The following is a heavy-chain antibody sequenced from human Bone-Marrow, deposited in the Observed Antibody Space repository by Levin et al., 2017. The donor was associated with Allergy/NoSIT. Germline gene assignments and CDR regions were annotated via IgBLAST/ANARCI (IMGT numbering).Heavy chain of an antibody. CDR1: GYTVTGYY. CDR2: INPNSGGT. D-gene: IGHD1-26*01. V-gene: IGHV1-2*02. Sequence: ASVKVSCKASGYTVTGYYMHWVRQAPGQGLEWMGWINPNSGGTNYAKKFQGRVTMTRDTSISTAYMELSRLRSDDTAVYYCARAAGVGATDYWGQGTLVTVSS. CDR3: ARAAGVGATDY. J-gene: IGHJ4*02.